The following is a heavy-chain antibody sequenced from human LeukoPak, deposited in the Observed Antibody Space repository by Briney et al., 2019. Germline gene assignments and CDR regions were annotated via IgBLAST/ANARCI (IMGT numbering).Heavy chain of an antibody. CDR2: IKSKTDGGTT. V-gene: IGHV3-15*01. CDR1: GFTFSSYA. Sequence: GGSLRLSCAASGFTFSSYAMSWVRQAPGKGREWVGRIKSKTDGGTTDYTATVKVRFTISRDDSKNTLNLQMNSLTTEDTAVYYCTTSLSSGYYIDYWGQGTLVTVSS. D-gene: IGHD3-22*01. CDR3: TTSLSSGYYIDY. J-gene: IGHJ4*02.